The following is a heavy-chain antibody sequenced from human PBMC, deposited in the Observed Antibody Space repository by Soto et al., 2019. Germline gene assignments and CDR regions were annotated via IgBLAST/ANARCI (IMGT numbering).Heavy chain of an antibody. CDR2: MNPNSGNT. Sequence: ASVKVSCKASGYTFTSYDINWVRQATGQGLEWMGWMNPNSGNTGYAQKFQGRVTMTRNTSISTAYMELSSLRSEDTAVYYCARALAFEYYYGSNWFDPWGQGTLVTVSS. J-gene: IGHJ5*02. V-gene: IGHV1-8*01. CDR1: GYTFTSYD. D-gene: IGHD3-10*01. CDR3: ARALAFEYYYGSNWFDP.